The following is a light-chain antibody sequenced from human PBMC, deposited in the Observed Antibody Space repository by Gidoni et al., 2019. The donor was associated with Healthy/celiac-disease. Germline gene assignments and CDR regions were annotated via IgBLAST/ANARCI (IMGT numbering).Light chain of an antibody. Sequence: TQSPGTLSLSPGERATLSCRASQSVSRSYLAWYQQKPGQAPRLLIYGASSRATGIPDRFSGSGSGTDFTLTISRLEPEDFAVYYCQQYGSSPQTFGQGTKVEIK. CDR3: QQYGSSPQT. V-gene: IGKV3-20*01. CDR2: GAS. J-gene: IGKJ1*01. CDR1: QSVSRSY.